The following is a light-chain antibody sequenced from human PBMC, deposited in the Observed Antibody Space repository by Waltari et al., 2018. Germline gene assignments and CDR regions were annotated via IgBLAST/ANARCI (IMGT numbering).Light chain of an antibody. CDR2: DAS. CDR1: QSVDIY. CDR3: QQRKIWPPLT. Sequence: EVVLIQSPATLSLSPGERATLSCRASQSVDIYLAWYQQKPGQAPRLLIYDASNRATGIPARFSGSGSGTDFTLTISSLEPEDFAVYYCQQRKIWPPLTFGGGTKVEIK. J-gene: IGKJ4*01. V-gene: IGKV3-11*01.